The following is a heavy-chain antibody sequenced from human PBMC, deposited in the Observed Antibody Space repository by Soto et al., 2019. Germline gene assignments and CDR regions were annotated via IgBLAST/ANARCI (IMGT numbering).Heavy chain of an antibody. V-gene: IGHV1-2*02. CDR1: GYTFTGYY. D-gene: IGHD2-2*02. Sequence: ASVKVSCKASGYTFTGYYMHWVRQAPGQGLEWMGWINPNSGGTNYAQKFQGRVTMTRDTSISTAYMELSRLRSDDTAVYYCARPAYCSSTSCYTEYFDYGMDVWGQGATVTVSS. CDR2: INPNSGGT. J-gene: IGHJ6*02. CDR3: ARPAYCSSTSCYTEYFDYGMDV.